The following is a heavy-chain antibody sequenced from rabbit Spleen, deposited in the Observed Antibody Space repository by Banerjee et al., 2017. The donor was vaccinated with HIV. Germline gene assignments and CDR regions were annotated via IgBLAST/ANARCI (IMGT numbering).Heavy chain of an antibody. CDR1: GFSFSSNW. Sequence: LEESGGGLVKPGGTLTLTCTVSGFSFSSNWICWVRQAPGKGLEWIACIDTNDGDTDYANWPKGRFTISKTSSTTVTLEMTSLTAADTATYFCARGTGDGGRGYALNLWGPGTLVTVS. J-gene: IGHJ4*01. V-gene: IGHV1S45*01. CDR3: ARGTGDGGRGYALNL. D-gene: IGHD6-1*01. CDR2: IDTNDGDT.